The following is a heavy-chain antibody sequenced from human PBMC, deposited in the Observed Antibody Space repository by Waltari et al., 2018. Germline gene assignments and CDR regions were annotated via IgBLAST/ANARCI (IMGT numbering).Heavy chain of an antibody. CDR2: INHSGST. CDR3: ARRGVNYYGSGSYRY. Sequence: QVQLQQWGAGLLKPSETLSLTCAVYGGSFSGYYWSWIRPPPGKGLEWIGEINHSGSTNYNPSLKSRVTISVDTSKNQFSLKLSSVTAADTAVYYCARRGVNYYGSGSYRYWGQGTLVTVSS. CDR1: GGSFSGYY. D-gene: IGHD3-10*01. V-gene: IGHV4-34*01. J-gene: IGHJ4*02.